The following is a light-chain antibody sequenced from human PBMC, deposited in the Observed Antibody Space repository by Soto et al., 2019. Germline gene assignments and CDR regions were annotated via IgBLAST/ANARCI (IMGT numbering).Light chain of an antibody. CDR2: GAS. CDR1: QSVGSN. CDR3: QQYNNWPPDRT. V-gene: IGKV3-15*01. Sequence: EIVMTQSPATLSVSPGERATLSCRASQSVGSNLAWYQLKPGQAPRLLIYGASTRATGIPARFSGSGSGTYFTLTISSLQSEDFAIYCCQQYNNWPPDRTFGQGTKVEIK. J-gene: IGKJ1*01.